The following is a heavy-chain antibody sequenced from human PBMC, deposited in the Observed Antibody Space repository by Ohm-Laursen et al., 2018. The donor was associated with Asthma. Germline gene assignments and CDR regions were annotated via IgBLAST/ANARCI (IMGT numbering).Heavy chain of an antibody. V-gene: IGHV3-33*01. CDR1: GFTFSSYG. CDR2: IWYDGSNK. D-gene: IGHD3-22*01. CDR3: ARDEDYYDSSDAFDI. J-gene: IGHJ3*02. Sequence: SLRLSCAASGFTFSSYGMHWVRQAPGKGLEWVAVIWYDGSNKYYADSVKGRFTISRDNSKNTLYLQMNSLRAEDTAVYYCARDEDYYDSSDAFDIWGQGTMVTVSS.